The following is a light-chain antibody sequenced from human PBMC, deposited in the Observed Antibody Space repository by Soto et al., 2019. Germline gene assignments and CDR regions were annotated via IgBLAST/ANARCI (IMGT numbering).Light chain of an antibody. CDR2: EGS. CDR3: CSYAGSSPLWV. CDR1: SSDVGSYNL. Sequence: QAVVTQPASVSGAPGQSITISCTGTSSDVGSYNLVSWYQQHPGKAPKLMIYEGSKRPSGVSNRFSGSKSGNTASLTISGLQAEDEADYYCCSYAGSSPLWVFGGGTKLTVL. J-gene: IGLJ3*02. V-gene: IGLV2-23*01.